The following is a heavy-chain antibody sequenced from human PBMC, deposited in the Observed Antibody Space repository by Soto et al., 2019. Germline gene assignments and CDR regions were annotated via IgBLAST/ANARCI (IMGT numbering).Heavy chain of an antibody. V-gene: IGHV4-39*05. J-gene: IGHJ5*02. CDR1: GGSISSSGFY. CDR3: AVVDSTGNWFDP. CDR2: MYYSGTT. D-gene: IGHD6-25*01. Sequence: ASETPSLTCTVSGGSISSSGFYWGWLRQTPGKGLEFIGSMYYSGTTYYNPSLKSRVTISVDTSKNQFTLKLISVTAADTAVYYCAVVDSTGNWFDPWGEGALVTVSS.